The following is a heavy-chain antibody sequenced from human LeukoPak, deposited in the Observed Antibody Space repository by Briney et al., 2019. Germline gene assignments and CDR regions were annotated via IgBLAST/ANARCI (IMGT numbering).Heavy chain of an antibody. Sequence: SETLSLTCTVSGASIRSYYWTWIRQPPGKGLEWIGYIYNSGSTDYNPSLKSRVTIPVDTSKNQFSLKLSSVTAADTAVYYCARGGYSGYTIGLDYWGQGTLVTVSS. CDR2: IYNSGST. CDR1: GASIRSYY. J-gene: IGHJ4*02. V-gene: IGHV4-59*12. CDR3: ARGGYSGYTIGLDY. D-gene: IGHD5-12*01.